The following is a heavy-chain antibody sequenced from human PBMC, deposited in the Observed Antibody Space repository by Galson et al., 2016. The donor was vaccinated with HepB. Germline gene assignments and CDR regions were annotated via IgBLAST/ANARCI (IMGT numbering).Heavy chain of an antibody. D-gene: IGHD4-23*01. V-gene: IGHV2-5*02. CDR1: GFSLRTSGVG. CDR3: APRTTVANWFDP. Sequence: PALVKPTQTLTLTCSFSGFSLRTSGVGVGWVRQPPGKALEWLALIYWDDDKRYNPSLKSTLTVTKDTSKNQVVLTVTNMDPVDTATTYCAPRTTVANWFDPWGQGALGTGSS. CDR2: IYWDDDK. J-gene: IGHJ5*02.